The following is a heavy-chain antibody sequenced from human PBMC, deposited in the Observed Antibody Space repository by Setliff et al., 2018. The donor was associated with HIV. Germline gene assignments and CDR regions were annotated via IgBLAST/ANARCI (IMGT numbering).Heavy chain of an antibody. CDR1: GGSIRTGNYY. D-gene: IGHD6-19*01. J-gene: IGHJ4*02. V-gene: IGHV4-61*09. CDR3: ARDGGGSGWSLGEFDF. Sequence: SGTLSLTCTVSGGSIRTGNYYWNWIRQPAGKGLEWIGHIHTTGSITYNPSLRSRVTISLDTSKNQVSLSLASVTAADTAVYYCARDGGGSGWSLGEFDFWGQGTLVTVSS. CDR2: IHTTGSI.